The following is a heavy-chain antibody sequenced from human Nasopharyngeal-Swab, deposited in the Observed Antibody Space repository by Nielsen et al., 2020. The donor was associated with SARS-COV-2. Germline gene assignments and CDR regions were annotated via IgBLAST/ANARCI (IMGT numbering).Heavy chain of an antibody. J-gene: IGHJ6*02. CDR3: ASGPFGPGDSYYYYGLDV. D-gene: IGHD3/OR15-3a*01. Sequence: SETLPLTCTVSGDSIRSTTFYWGWIRQPPGKGLEWIGSIHNSGTPYYIPSLKSRVTISVDTSKNQFSLKMRSVTAADTAVYYCASGPFGPGDSYYYYGLDVWGQGTTVTVSS. CDR1: GDSIRSTTFY. CDR2: IHNSGTP. V-gene: IGHV4-39*07.